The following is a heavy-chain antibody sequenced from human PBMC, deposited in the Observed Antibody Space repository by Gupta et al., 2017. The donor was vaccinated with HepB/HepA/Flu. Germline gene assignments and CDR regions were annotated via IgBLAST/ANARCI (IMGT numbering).Heavy chain of an antibody. J-gene: IGHJ4*02. CDR3: ARDNSAWYPDY. V-gene: IGHV3-11*01. CDR1: GFTFSDYH. Sequence: QVQLVESGGGLVKPGGSLRLSCAASGFTFSDYHMRWIRQAPGKGLEWVSYISRSGRTIYYADSVKGRFTISRDNAKNSLYLQMSSLRVEDTAVYYCARDNSAWYPDYWGQGTLVTVSS. CDR2: ISRSGRTI. D-gene: IGHD6-19*01.